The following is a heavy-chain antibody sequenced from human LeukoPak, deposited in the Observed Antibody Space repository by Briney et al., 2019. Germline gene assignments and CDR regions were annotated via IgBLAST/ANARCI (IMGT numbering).Heavy chain of an antibody. V-gene: IGHV4-59*01. CDR3: SRSALDTSGSYHNPQPFDY. CDR2: VYYSGST. CDR1: VGSICNYF. Sequence: PSETLSLTCTVSVGSICNYFCIWLRQPPGKGLEWIGYVYYSGSTNYNPSLKSRVTISVDTSKNQFSLQLTSVTAAGTAGYYCSRSALDTSGSYHNPQPFDYWGQGTLVTVSS. J-gene: IGHJ4*02. D-gene: IGHD3-10*01.